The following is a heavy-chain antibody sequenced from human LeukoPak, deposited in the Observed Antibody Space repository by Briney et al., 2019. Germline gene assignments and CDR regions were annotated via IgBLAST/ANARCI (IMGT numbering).Heavy chain of an antibody. D-gene: IGHD3-16*02. CDR1: GFTFSSYE. J-gene: IGHJ4*02. CDR2: ISSSGSTI. Sequence: GGSLRLSCAASGFTFSSYEMNWVRQAPGKGLEWVSYISSSGSTIYYADSVKGRFTISRDNAKNSLYLQMNSLRAEDTAVYYCARGGMDYVWGSYRSFDYWGQGTLVTVSS. CDR3: ARGGMDYVWGSYRSFDY. V-gene: IGHV3-48*03.